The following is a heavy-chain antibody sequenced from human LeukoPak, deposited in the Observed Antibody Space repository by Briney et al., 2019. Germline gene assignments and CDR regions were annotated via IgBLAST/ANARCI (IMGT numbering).Heavy chain of an antibody. V-gene: IGHV3-53*01. Sequence: GGSLRLSCAASELTVWSNYMSWVRQAPGKGVEWVSVIYSGGSTYYPDSVKGRFTISRDNSKNNLYLQINSLRAEDTAVYLCARYDLRGAFDIWGQGTMVTVSS. CDR2: IYSGGST. CDR3: ARYDLRGAFDI. CDR1: ELTVWSNY. D-gene: IGHD4-17*01. J-gene: IGHJ3*02.